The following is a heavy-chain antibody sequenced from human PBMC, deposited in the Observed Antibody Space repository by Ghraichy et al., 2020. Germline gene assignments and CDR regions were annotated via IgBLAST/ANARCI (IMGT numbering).Heavy chain of an antibody. J-gene: IGHJ4*02. V-gene: IGHV3-72*01. D-gene: IGHD5-12*01. Sequence: GESLNISCAASGLTFSDHYMNWVRQAPGKGLEWVGRVRNKANSYATEDAASVKGRFTISRDDSKNSLYLQMNSLKTEDTAVYYCARVRGGYDWPYYFDYWGQGSFFSVSS. CDR3: ARVRGGYDWPYYFDY. CDR1: GLTFSDHY. CDR2: VRNKANSYAT.